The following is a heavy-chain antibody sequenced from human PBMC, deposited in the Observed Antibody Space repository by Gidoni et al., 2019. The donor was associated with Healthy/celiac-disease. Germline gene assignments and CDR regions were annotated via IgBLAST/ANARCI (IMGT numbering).Heavy chain of an antibody. Sequence: EVQLLESGGGLVPPGGSLRLPCAASGFTFRSVAMSWVRRAPGQGLEWVSAISGSGGNTYYADSVKGRFTISKDNSKNTLYLQMNSLGAEDTAVYYCARTYGMDVWGQGTTVTVSS. CDR1: GFTFRSVA. CDR2: ISGSGGNT. J-gene: IGHJ6*02. V-gene: IGHV3-23*01. CDR3: ARTYGMDV.